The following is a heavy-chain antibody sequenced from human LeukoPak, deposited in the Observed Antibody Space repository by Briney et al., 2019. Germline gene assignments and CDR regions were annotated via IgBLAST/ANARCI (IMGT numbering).Heavy chain of an antibody. CDR2: INPHSGGS. CDR3: ARGQTGYCSSTSCPYYYYYYMDV. CDR1: GYTFTDYY. V-gene: IGHV1-2*02. Sequence: ASVKVSCKASGYTFTDYYMNWVRQAPGQGLEWMGWINPHSGGSNYAQKFQGRVTMTRDTSITTAYMELSRLRSDDTAVYYCARGQTGYCSSTSCPYYYYYYMDVWGKGTTVTVSS. J-gene: IGHJ6*03. D-gene: IGHD2-2*03.